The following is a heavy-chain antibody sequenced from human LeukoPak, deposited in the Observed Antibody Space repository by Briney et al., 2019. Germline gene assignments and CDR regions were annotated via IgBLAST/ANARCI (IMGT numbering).Heavy chain of an antibody. CDR1: GYTFTSYG. V-gene: IGHV1-18*01. CDR3: ARGSGLWFGELFGAFDI. J-gene: IGHJ3*02. D-gene: IGHD3-10*01. Sequence: GASVKVSCKASGYTFTSYGISWVRQAPGQGLEWMGWISAYNGNTNYAQKLQGRVTMTTDTSTSTAYMELRSLRSDDTAVYYCARGSGLWFGELFGAFDIWGQGTMVTVSS. CDR2: ISAYNGNT.